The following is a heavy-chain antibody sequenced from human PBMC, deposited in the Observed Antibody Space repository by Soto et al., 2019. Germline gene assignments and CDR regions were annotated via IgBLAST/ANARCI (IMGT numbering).Heavy chain of an antibody. V-gene: IGHV3-7*04. Sequence: GGSLRLSCAASGFTFSSYWMSWVRQAPGKGLEWVANIKQDGSEKYYVDSVKGRFTISRDNAKNSLYLQMNSLRAEDTAVYYCARFYYDSSGYLPSPYYYYYDMDVWGQGTTVTVSS. CDR1: GFTFSSYW. D-gene: IGHD3-22*01. J-gene: IGHJ6*02. CDR3: ARFYYDSSGYLPSPYYYYYDMDV. CDR2: IKQDGSEK.